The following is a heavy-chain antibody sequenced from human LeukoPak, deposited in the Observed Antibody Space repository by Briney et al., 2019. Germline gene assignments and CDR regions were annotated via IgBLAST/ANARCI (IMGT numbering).Heavy chain of an antibody. CDR2: FYHSGT. Sequence: SETLSLTCTVSGDSMSTSYWSWLGQPLGKGLEWIGYFYHSGTDYNPSLQSRVTISGDMSNNPFSLELSSVTSADTAIYYCARGWRGDHLDYWGQGTLVSVSS. CDR3: ARGWRGDHLDY. CDR1: GDSMSTSY. D-gene: IGHD3-16*01. J-gene: IGHJ4*02. V-gene: IGHV4-59*01.